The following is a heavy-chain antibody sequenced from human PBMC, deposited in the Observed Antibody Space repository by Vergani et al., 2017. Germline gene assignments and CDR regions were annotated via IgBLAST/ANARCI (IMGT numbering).Heavy chain of an antibody. CDR1: GYTFTSYA. CDR3: ARATTVTGYYYDRSGFDY. V-gene: IGHV1-3*01. CDR2: INAGNGNT. Sequence: QVQLVQSGAEVKKPGASVKVSCKASGYTFTSYAMHWVRQAPGQRLEWMGWINAGNGNTKYSQKFQGRVTITRDTSASTAYMELSSLRSEDTAVYYCARATTVTGYYYDRSGFDYWGQGTLVTVSS. J-gene: IGHJ4*02. D-gene: IGHD3-22*01.